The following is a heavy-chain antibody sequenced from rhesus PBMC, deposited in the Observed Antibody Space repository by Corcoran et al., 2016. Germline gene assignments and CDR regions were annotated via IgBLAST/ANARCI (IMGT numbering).Heavy chain of an antibody. Sequence: QVQLQESGPGLMKPSETLSLPCAVSGGSMSSNNWWSWIRQPPGKGLEGIGYVSSSSSRTYYKPSHKSRVNIAADTSKNQFSLKLTSVTAADTAVYYCARHWDGGNWRFDYWGQGVLVTVSS. CDR1: GGSMSSNNW. CDR2: VSSSSSRT. D-gene: IGHD6-25*01. CDR3: ARHWDGGNWRFDY. V-gene: IGHV4-65*01. J-gene: IGHJ4*01.